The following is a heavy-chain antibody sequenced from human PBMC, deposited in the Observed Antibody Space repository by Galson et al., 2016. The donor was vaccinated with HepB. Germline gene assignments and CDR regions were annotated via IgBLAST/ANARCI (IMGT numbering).Heavy chain of an antibody. CDR2: INHSGST. CDR3: AKGLHRYCGGGSCYQKYYFDY. V-gene: IGHV4-34*01. J-gene: IGHJ4*02. D-gene: IGHD2-15*01. Sequence: SETLSLTCIVSGGSISSYYWNWIRQPPGKGLEWIGEINHSGSTNYNPSLKSRVTISVDSSKNQFSLKLSSVTAADTAVYYCAKGLHRYCGGGSCYQKYYFDYWGQGILVTVSS. CDR1: GGSISSYY.